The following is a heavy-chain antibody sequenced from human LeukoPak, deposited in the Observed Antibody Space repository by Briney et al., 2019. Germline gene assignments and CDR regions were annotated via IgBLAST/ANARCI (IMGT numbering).Heavy chain of an antibody. J-gene: IGHJ5*02. D-gene: IGHD2-15*01. CDR2: TYYRSNWYS. CDR1: VDSPHNNNGA. CDR3: RRYCCNDGRFDR. Sequence: SQTLSLTCTVSVDSPHNNNGAWNCIRRSPSRGLEWLGRTYYRSNWYSDYTFSEMGRMSITADTSKNQFSRLLRSVTPEDTAMYYCRRYCCNDGRFDRWGQGTLVTVSS. V-gene: IGHV6-1*01.